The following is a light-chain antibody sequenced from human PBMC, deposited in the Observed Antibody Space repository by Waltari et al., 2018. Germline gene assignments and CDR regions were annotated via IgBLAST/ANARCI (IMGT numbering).Light chain of an antibody. CDR2: EVS. J-gene: IGLJ1*01. Sequence: QSALTQPPSASGSPGQSATISCTGTNSDVGRYNYVSWYQHHPGKAPNLVIYEVSERPLGVPDRFSGSKSGNTASLTVSGLQAEDEADYYCSSYAGSNNFVFGTGTKVTVL. CDR3: SSYAGSNNFV. V-gene: IGLV2-8*01. CDR1: NSDVGRYNY.